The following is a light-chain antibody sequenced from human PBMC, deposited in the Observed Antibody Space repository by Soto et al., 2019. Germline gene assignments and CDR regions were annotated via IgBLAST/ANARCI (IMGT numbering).Light chain of an antibody. V-gene: IGKV3-15*01. CDR1: QSVSSN. CDR2: GAS. CDR3: QQYNNWPPLT. J-gene: IGKJ3*01. Sequence: EIVMTQSPATLSVSPGERATLSCRASQSVSSNLAWYQQKPGQAPRLLIYGASTRATGIPARFSGSGSGTEFTLTISSLQSEDFAVYYCQQYNNWPPLTFGPGTKADIK.